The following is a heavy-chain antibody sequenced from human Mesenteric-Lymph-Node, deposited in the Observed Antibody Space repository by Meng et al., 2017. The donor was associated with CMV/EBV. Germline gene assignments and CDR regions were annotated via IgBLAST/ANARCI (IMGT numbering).Heavy chain of an antibody. D-gene: IGHD2-2*01. CDR2: INHSGST. V-gene: IGHV4-34*01. J-gene: IGHJ4*02. Sequence: YCGSWIRQPPGKGLEWIGEINHSGSTNYNPSLKSRVTISVDTSKNQFSLKLSSVTAADTAVYYCARGRRRRNIVVVPAAMASSSVLDYWGQGTLVTVSS. CDR1: YC. CDR3: ARGRRRRNIVVVPAAMASSSVLDY.